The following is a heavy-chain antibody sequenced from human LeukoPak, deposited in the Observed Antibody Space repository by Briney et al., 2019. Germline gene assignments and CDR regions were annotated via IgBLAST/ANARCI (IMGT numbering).Heavy chain of an antibody. J-gene: IGHJ4*02. CDR2: INPNSGGT. CDR3: ARGPPTIVVVITTGDFDS. V-gene: IGHV1-2*02. CDR1: GYTFTGYY. D-gene: IGHD3-22*01. Sequence: ASVKVSCKASGYTFTGYYIHWVRQAPGQGLEWMGWINPNSGGTNYAQKFQGRVTMTRDTSISTAYMELRRLRSDDRAVYYCARGPPTIVVVITTGDFDSWGQGTLVTVSS.